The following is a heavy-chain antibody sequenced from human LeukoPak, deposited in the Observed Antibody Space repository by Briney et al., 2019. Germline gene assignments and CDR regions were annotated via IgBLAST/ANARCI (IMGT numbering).Heavy chain of an antibody. CDR3: AKDLGSSWYPEYFQH. CDR1: GFTFNSFA. J-gene: IGHJ1*01. D-gene: IGHD6-13*01. CDR2: ISGSGSST. V-gene: IGHV3-23*01. Sequence: GRSLRLSCAASGFTFNSFAMNWVRQAPGKGLEWVSAISGSGSSTYYADSVEGRFTISRDNSKNTLYLRMNSLRAEDTAVYYCAKDLGSSWYPEYFQHWGQGTLVTVSS.